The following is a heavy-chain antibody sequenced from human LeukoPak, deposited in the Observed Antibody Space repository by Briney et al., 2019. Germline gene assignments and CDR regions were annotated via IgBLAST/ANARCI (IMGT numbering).Heavy chain of an antibody. D-gene: IGHD5-18*01. CDR2: INPSGGST. J-gene: IGHJ3*02. V-gene: IGHV1-46*01. Sequence: VASVKVSCKASGYTFTSYYMHWVRQAPGQGLEWMGIINPSGGSTSYAQKFQGRVTMTRDMSTSTAYMELSSLRSEDTAVYYCAASVRQLGPDAFDIWGQGTMVTVSS. CDR3: AASVRQLGPDAFDI. CDR1: GYTFTSYY.